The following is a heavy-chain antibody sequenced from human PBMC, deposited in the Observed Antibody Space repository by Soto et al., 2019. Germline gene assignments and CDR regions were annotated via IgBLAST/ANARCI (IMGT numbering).Heavy chain of an antibody. J-gene: IGHJ6*02. D-gene: IGHD2-15*01. CDR3: LMVTFSAMDV. CDR1: GGSFSGYY. CDR2: INHIGRT. V-gene: IGHV4-34*01. Sequence: ASETLSLTCDMYGGSFSGYYWTWIRQPPGKGLEWIGEINHIGRTNYNPSLKSRVTIVLDTSKNQFSLKLTSVTAADTAVYYCLMVTFSAMDVWGQGTTVTVSS.